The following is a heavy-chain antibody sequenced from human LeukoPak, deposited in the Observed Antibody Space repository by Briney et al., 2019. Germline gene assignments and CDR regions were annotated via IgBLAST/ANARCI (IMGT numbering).Heavy chain of an antibody. CDR1: GGSLSSYY. V-gene: IGHV4-59*01. Sequence: SETLSLTCTVSGGSLSSYYWSWVRQPPGKGLEGVGDIYYSGSTNYNPSLKSRVTISVDTSKNQFSLKLSSVTAADTAVYYCARGGDSSGYYYPVFDYWGQGTLVTVSS. D-gene: IGHD3-22*01. CDR3: ARGGDSSGYYYPVFDY. J-gene: IGHJ4*02. CDR2: IYYSGST.